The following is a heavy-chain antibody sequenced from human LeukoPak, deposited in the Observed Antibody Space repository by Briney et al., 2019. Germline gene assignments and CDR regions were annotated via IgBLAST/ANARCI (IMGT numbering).Heavy chain of an antibody. J-gene: IGHJ6*02. Sequence: GGSLRLSCAASGFTFSSYSMNWVRQAPGKGLEWVSSISSSGAYIFYADSVKGRFTISRDNAKNTLYLQMNSLRGEDTAVYYCARAEGYCSGGSCTNYYYYGLDVWGQGTTATVSS. CDR3: ARAEGYCSGGSCTNYYYYGLDV. V-gene: IGHV3-21*01. D-gene: IGHD2-15*01. CDR2: ISSSGAYI. CDR1: GFTFSSYS.